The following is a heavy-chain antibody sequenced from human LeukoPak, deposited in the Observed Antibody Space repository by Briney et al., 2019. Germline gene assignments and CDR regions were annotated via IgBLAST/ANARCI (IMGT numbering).Heavy chain of an antibody. Sequence: SETLSLTCTVSGGSISSGDYYWSWIRQPPGKGLEWIGYTYYSGSTYYNPSLKNRVSISVDTSKNRFSLNLSSVTAADTAVYYCARPYYYDSRIDPWGQGTLVTVYS. CDR2: TYYSGST. CDR3: ARPYYYDSRIDP. D-gene: IGHD3-22*01. V-gene: IGHV4-30-4*01. CDR1: GGSISSGDYY. J-gene: IGHJ5*02.